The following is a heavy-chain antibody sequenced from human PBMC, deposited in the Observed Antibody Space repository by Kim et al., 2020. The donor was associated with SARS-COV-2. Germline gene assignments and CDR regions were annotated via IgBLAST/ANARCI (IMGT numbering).Heavy chain of an antibody. D-gene: IGHD3-3*01. CDR2: IYPGDSDT. J-gene: IGHJ5*02. V-gene: IGHV5-51*01. CDR3: ARLLRGRRRGSGWFDP. CDR1: GYSFTSYW. Sequence: GESLKISCKGSGYSFTSYWIGWVRQMPGKGLEWMGIIYPGDSDTRYSPSFQGQVTISADKSISTAYLQWSSLKASDTAMYYCARLLRGRRRGSGWFDPWGQGTLVTVSS.